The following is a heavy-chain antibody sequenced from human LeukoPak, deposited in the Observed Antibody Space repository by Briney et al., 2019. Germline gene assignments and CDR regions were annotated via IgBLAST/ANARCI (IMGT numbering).Heavy chain of an antibody. Sequence: GSLRLSCAASGFTFSSYAMSWIRQPPGKGLEWIGEINHSGSTNYNPSLKSRVTISVDTSKNQFSLKLSSVTAADTAVYYCARVGYDFDYWGQGTLVTVSS. CDR1: GFTFSSYA. J-gene: IGHJ4*02. D-gene: IGHD1-1*01. V-gene: IGHV4-34*01. CDR3: ARVGYDFDY. CDR2: INHSGST.